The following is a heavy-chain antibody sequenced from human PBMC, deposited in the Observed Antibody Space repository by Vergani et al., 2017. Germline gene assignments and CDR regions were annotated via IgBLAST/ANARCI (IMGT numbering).Heavy chain of an antibody. V-gene: IGHV4-59*01. CDR3: ARDATTGGFDI. Sequence: QVQLQESGPGLVKPSETLSLTCTVSGGSISSYYWSWIRQPPGKGLEWIGYIYYSGSTNYNPSLKSRVTISVDTSKNQFSLKLSSVTAADTAVYYCARDATTGGFDIWDQGTMVTVSS. CDR2: IYYSGST. CDR1: GGSISSYY. J-gene: IGHJ3*02. D-gene: IGHD5-12*01.